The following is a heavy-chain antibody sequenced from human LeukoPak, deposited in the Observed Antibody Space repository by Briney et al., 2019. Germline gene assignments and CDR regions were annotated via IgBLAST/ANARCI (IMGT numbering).Heavy chain of an antibody. J-gene: IGHJ5*02. CDR2: IYPGDPDT. CDR3: ARLYCSSTSCYMGSSNWFDP. Sequence: GESLKISCKGSGYSFTSYWIGWVRQMPGKGLEWMGIIYPGDPDTRYSPSFQGQVTISADKSISTAYLQWSSLKASDTAMCYCARLYCSSTSCYMGSSNWFDPWGQGTLVTVSS. CDR1: GYSFTSYW. D-gene: IGHD2-2*02. V-gene: IGHV5-51*01.